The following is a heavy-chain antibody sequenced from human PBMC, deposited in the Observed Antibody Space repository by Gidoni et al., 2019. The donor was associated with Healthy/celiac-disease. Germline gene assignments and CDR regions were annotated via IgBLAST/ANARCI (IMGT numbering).Heavy chain of an antibody. CDR1: GFTVSSNY. Sequence: EVQLVESGGGLVQPGGSLRLSCAASGFTVSSNYMSWVRQAPGKGLEWVSVIYSGGSTYYADSVKGRFTISRDNSKNTLYLQMNSLRAEDTAVYYCARENGNLGYYYYGMDVWGQGTTVTVSS. J-gene: IGHJ6*02. CDR2: IYSGGST. CDR3: ARENGNLGYYYYGMDV. D-gene: IGHD2-8*01. V-gene: IGHV3-66*01.